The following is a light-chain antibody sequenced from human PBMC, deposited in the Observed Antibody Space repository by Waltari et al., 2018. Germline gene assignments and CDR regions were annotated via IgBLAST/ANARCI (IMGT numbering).Light chain of an antibody. CDR2: GAS. CDR3: QQYGSSPAT. Sequence: EIVLTQSPGTLSLSPGERATLSVRASQSVSSSYLAWYQQKPGQAPRLLIFGASSRATGISDRFSGSGSGTDFTLTISRLEPEDFAVYYCQQYGSSPATFGQGTKLEIK. J-gene: IGKJ2*01. V-gene: IGKV3-20*01. CDR1: QSVSSSY.